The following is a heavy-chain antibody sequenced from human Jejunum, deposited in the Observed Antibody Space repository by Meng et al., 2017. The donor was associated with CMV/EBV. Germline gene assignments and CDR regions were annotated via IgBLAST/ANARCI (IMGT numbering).Heavy chain of an antibody. CDR3: ARGRVSSSVFDY. V-gene: IGHV3-30-3*01. CDR1: GFTFSNYA. CDR2: ISYHGDNI. J-gene: IGHJ4*02. Sequence: AASGFTFSNYAIHWVRQAPGKGLEWVAVISYHGDNIYYADSVRGRFTISRDNSKNTLYLQVDSLRVEDTAVYYCARGRVSSSVFDYWGQGTLVTVSS. D-gene: IGHD3-16*01.